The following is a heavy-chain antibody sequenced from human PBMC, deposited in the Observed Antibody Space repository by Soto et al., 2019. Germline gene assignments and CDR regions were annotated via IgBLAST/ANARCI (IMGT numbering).Heavy chain of an antibody. Sequence: PGGSLRLSCAASGFTFDDYAIHWVRQAPGKGLEWVSGVSWDSGQIDYADSVKGRFTIYRDIATNSVYLQMNSLRRDDTALYFCAKDITGYSRSLDHWGQGTLVTVSS. CDR1: GFTFDDYA. D-gene: IGHD2-21*01. V-gene: IGHV3-9*01. J-gene: IGHJ4*02. CDR3: AKDITGYSRSLDH. CDR2: VSWDSGQI.